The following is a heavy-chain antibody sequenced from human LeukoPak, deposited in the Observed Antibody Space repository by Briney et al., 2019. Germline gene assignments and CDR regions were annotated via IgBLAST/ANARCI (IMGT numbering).Heavy chain of an antibody. CDR1: GFTFSDYY. V-gene: IGHV3-11*06. D-gene: IGHD3-22*01. Sequence: GGSLRLSCTASGFTFSDYYMSWIRQAPGKGLEWVSYISSSSSYTKYADSVKGRFTISRDNARNSLYLQMNSLRAEDTAVYYCARDRSLYYYDSSGYYGDAFDIWGQGTMVTVSS. CDR2: ISSSSSYT. CDR3: ARDRSLYYYDSSGYYGDAFDI. J-gene: IGHJ3*02.